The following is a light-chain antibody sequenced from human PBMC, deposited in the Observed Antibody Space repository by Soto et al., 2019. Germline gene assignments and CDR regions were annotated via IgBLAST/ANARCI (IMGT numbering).Light chain of an antibody. CDR2: DAS. J-gene: IGKJ5*01. Sequence: DIQLTQSPATLPASVGDRVTITCRASQSISNCLAWYQQKPGTAPKVLVWDASSLQRGVPSRFSGSGSATEFTLPISSLQPDDFATYYCQQTDSFPFTFGQGTRLEIK. CDR3: QQTDSFPFT. V-gene: IGKV1-5*01. CDR1: QSISNC.